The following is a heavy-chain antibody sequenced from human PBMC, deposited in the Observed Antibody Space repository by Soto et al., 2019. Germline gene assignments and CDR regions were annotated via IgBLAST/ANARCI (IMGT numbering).Heavy chain of an antibody. V-gene: IGHV4-31*03. J-gene: IGHJ4*02. CDR1: GGSISSGGYY. D-gene: IGHD3-3*01. Sequence: QVQLQESGPGLVKPSQTLSLTCTVSGGSISSGGYYWSWIRQHPGKGLEWIGYIYYSGSTYYNPSLKSRVTISVDTSKNQFSLKLSSVTAADTAVYYCARKSYYDFWSGYTRGGYFDYWGQGTLVTVSS. CDR2: IYYSGST. CDR3: ARKSYYDFWSGYTRGGYFDY.